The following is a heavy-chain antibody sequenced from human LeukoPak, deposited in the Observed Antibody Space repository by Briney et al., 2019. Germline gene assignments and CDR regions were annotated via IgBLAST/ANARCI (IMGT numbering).Heavy chain of an antibody. CDR2: ISGSGGST. Sequence: QPGGSLRLSRAASGFTFSSYGMSWVRQAPGKGLEWVSAISGSGGSTYYADSVKGRFTISRDNSKNTLYLQMNSLRAEDTAVYYCAKDSFGYLMGNHAFDIWGQGTMVAVSS. D-gene: IGHD1-14*01. CDR3: AKDSFGYLMGNHAFDI. V-gene: IGHV3-23*01. J-gene: IGHJ3*02. CDR1: GFTFSSYG.